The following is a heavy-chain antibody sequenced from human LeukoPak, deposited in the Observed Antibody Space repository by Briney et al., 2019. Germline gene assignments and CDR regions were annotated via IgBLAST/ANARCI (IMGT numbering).Heavy chain of an antibody. CDR2: ISGRGVST. J-gene: IGHJ4*02. V-gene: IGHV3-23*01. CDR3: AKGQRNPTRGVFDY. Sequence: PGGSLRLSCVVSGLTFSSHGMSWVRQAPGKGLEWVSGISGRGVSTYYADSVKGRFTISRDNSKNTLYLQMNSLRAEDTAVYYCAKGQRNPTRGVFDYWGQGTLVTVSS. D-gene: IGHD1-14*01. CDR1: GLTFSSHG.